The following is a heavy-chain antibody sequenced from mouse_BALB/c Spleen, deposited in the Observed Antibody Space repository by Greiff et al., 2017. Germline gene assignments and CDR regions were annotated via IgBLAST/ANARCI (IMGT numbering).Heavy chain of an antibody. Sequence: EVKLQESGPGLVKPSQSLSLTCSVTGYSITSGYYWNWIRQFPGNKLEWMGYISYDGSNNYNPSLKNRTSITRDTSKNQFFLKLNSVTTEDTATYYCARAGDSSGYDYWGQGTTLTVSS. CDR3: ARAGDSSGYDY. D-gene: IGHD3-2*01. CDR1: GYSITSGYY. J-gene: IGHJ2*01. V-gene: IGHV3-6*02. CDR2: ISYDGSN.